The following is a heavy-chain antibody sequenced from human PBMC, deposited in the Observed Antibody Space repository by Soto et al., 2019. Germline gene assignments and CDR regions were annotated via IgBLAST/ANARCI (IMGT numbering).Heavy chain of an antibody. CDR2: IYYSGST. J-gene: IGHJ6*02. CDR1: GGSVSSGSYY. Sequence: TSETLSLTCTVSGGSVSSGSYYWSWIRQPPGKGLEWIGYIYYSGSTNYNPSLKSRVTISVDTSKNQFSLKLSSVTAADTAVYYCARDQGVDTAMAVEYYYYGMDVWGQGTTVTVSS. V-gene: IGHV4-61*01. D-gene: IGHD5-18*01. CDR3: ARDQGVDTAMAVEYYYYGMDV.